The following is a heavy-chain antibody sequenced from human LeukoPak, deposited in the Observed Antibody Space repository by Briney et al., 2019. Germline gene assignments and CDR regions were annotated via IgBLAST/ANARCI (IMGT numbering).Heavy chain of an antibody. Sequence: GGSLRLSCAASGFTFSSFWMSWVRQAPGKGLEWVANIKRDGGDKYYVDSVKGRFSISRDNSENTLYLQMNSLRAEDTAVYYCAKDYRLLWFGELVNYWGQGTLVTVSS. J-gene: IGHJ4*02. V-gene: IGHV3-7*01. CDR3: AKDYRLLWFGELVNY. D-gene: IGHD3-10*01. CDR1: GFTFSSFW. CDR2: IKRDGGDK.